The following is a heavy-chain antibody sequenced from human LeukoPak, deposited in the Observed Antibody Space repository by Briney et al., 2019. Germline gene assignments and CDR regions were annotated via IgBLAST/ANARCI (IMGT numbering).Heavy chain of an antibody. J-gene: IGHJ5*02. CDR1: GGSIKDYR. CDR3: ARSRQASGLFSS. V-gene: IGHV4-30-2*01. CDR2: IYDRGPA. Sequence: TLSLTCSVSGGSIKDYRWSWIRQPPGKGLEWIGCIYDRGPAHYNPSLKSRFTISVDRPKNQFFLNVTSLTAADTAVYYCARSRQASGLFSSWGQGTLVVVSS. D-gene: IGHD3-10*01.